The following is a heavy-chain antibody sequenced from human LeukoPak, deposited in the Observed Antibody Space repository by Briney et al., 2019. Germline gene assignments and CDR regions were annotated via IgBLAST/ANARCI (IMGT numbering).Heavy chain of an antibody. CDR1: GFTFSSYA. D-gene: IGHD2-2*01. CDR2: ISGSGGST. CDR3: AKFSGIVVVPAAIHFDY. Sequence: GGSLRLSCAATGFTFSSYAMSWVRQAPGKGLEWVSAISGSGGSTYYADSVKGRFTISRDNSKNTLYLQMNSLRAEDTAVYYCAKFSGIVVVPAAIHFDYWGQGTLVTVSS. V-gene: IGHV3-23*01. J-gene: IGHJ4*02.